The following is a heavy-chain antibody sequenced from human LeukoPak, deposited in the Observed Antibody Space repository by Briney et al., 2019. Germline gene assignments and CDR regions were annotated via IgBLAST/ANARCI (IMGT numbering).Heavy chain of an antibody. J-gene: IGHJ3*02. V-gene: IGHV4-39*07. CDR3: ARDLGSWPYVTLDI. Sequence: SETLSLACTVSGGSISSSSYYWGWIRQPPGKGLEWIGSIYYSGSTYYNPSLKSRVTISVDTSKNQFSLKLTSVTAADTAIYYCARDLGSWPYVTLDIWGHGTLVTVSS. D-gene: IGHD3-10*02. CDR2: IYYSGST. CDR1: GGSISSSSYY.